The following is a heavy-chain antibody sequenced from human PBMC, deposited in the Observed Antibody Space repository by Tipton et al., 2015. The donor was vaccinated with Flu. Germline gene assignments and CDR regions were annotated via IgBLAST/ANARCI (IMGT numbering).Heavy chain of an antibody. J-gene: IGHJ6*02. D-gene: IGHD3-22*01. V-gene: IGHV5-51*01. CDR3: ARRMDNYYDSSGYYYYGMDV. Sequence: MQLVQSGAEVKKPGESLKISCKGSGYSFTSYWIGWVRQMPGKGLEWVGIIYPGDSDTRYSPSFQGQVTISADKSISTAYLQWSSLKASDTAMYYCARRMDNYYDSSGYYYYGMDVWGQGTTVTVSS. CDR1: GYSFTSYW. CDR2: IYPGDSDT.